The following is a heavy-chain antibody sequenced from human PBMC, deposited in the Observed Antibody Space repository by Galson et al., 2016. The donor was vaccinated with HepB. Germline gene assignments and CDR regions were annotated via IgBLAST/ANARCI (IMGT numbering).Heavy chain of an antibody. Sequence: PALVKPTQTLTLTCSFPGFSPKTSGMRVSWLRQPPGKALEWLARIDWDDDERYSPSLKSRLTITKDTSKNRVVLTMTNMDPVDTATYYCVHIAHSGSYYYFAYWGQGTLVTVSS. J-gene: IGHJ4*02. D-gene: IGHD1-26*01. CDR1: GFSPKTSGMR. CDR2: IDWDDDE. CDR3: VHIAHSGSYYYFAY. V-gene: IGHV2-5*08.